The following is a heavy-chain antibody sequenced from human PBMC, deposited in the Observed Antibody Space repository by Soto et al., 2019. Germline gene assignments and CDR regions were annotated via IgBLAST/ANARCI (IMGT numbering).Heavy chain of an antibody. J-gene: IGHJ4*02. D-gene: IGHD2-15*01. CDR1: GGSIYRSGYY. Sequence: SETLSLTCTVSGGSIYRSGYYWGWIRQPPGRGLEWIGNIDYNGVTYSNPSLKSRVTISRDTSKNQFSLKLTSVTAADTTLYYCGKVLVGATGHTDSDSWGPGTQVTVSS. CDR3: GKVLVGATGHTDSDS. V-gene: IGHV4-39*01. CDR2: IDYNGVT.